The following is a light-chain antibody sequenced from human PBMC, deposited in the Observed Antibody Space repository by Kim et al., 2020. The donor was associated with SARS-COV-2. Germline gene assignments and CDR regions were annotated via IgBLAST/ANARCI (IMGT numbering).Light chain of an antibody. Sequence: LGQTVRITGQGDSLRSYYASWYQQKPGQAPVLVIYGKNNRPSGIPDRFSGSSSGNTASLTITGAQAEDEADYYCNSRDSSGNHVVFGGGTKLTVL. CDR1: SLRSYY. CDR2: GKN. V-gene: IGLV3-19*01. CDR3: NSRDSSGNHVV. J-gene: IGLJ2*01.